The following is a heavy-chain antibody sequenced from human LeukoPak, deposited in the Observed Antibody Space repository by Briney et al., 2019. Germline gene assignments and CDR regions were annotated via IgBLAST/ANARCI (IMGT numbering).Heavy chain of an antibody. D-gene: IGHD3-22*01. CDR2: ISSSSSYI. V-gene: IGHV3-21*01. CDR1: GFTFSSYS. J-gene: IGHJ4*02. Sequence: GGSLRLSCAASGFTFSSYSMNWVRQAPGKGLEWVSSISSSSSYIYYADSVKGRFTISRDNAKNSLYLQMNGLRAEDTAVYYCARAWPENYYDSSGYYWGQGTLVTVSS. CDR3: ARAWPENYYDSSGYY.